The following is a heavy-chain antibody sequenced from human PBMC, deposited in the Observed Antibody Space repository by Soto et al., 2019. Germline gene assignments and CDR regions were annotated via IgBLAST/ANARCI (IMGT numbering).Heavy chain of an antibody. D-gene: IGHD3-22*01. Sequence: PGGSLRLSCAATGFTFSVYAMSWVRQAPGKWLEWVSAISGSGGSTYYADSVKGRFTISRDNSKNTLYLQMNSLRAEDTAVYYCAKMGRRITMIVVVITPFDYWGQGXLVTVYS. CDR1: GFTFSVYA. J-gene: IGHJ4*02. CDR3: AKMGRRITMIVVVITPFDY. CDR2: ISGSGGST. V-gene: IGHV3-23*01.